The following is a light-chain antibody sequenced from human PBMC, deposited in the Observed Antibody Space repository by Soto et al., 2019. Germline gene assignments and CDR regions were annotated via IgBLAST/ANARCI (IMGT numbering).Light chain of an antibody. CDR2: SNN. J-gene: IGLJ2*01. Sequence: QSVLTQPPSASGTPGQRVTISCSGSSSNIGSNTVNWYQQLPGTAPKLLIYSNNQRPSGVPYRFSGSKSGTSASLAISGLKFEDEADYYCGAWDDSLNGVVFGGGTKLNVL. CDR3: GAWDDSLNGVV. V-gene: IGLV1-44*01. CDR1: SSNIGSNT.